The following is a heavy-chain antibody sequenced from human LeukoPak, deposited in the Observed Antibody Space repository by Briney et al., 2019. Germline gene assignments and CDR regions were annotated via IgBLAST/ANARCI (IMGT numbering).Heavy chain of an antibody. V-gene: IGHV4-4*07. D-gene: IGHD3-10*01. CDR1: GGSISSYY. J-gene: IGHJ4*02. CDR2: IYTSGST. Sequence: SETLSLTCTVSGGSISSYYWSWIRQPAGKGLEWIGRIYTSGSTNYNPPLKSRVTMSVDTSKNQFSLKLSSVTAADTAVYYCARGHGGSGSYFLDYWGQGTLVTVSS. CDR3: ARGHGGSGSYFLDY.